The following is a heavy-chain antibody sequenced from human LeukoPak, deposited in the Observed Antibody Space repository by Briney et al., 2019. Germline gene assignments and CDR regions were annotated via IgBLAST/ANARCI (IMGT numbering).Heavy chain of an antibody. D-gene: IGHD3-22*01. Sequence: SETLSLTCTVSGGSISSYYWSWIRQPPGKGLEWIGNIYYSGSTNYNPSLKSRVTISVDTSNNQVSLKLSSVTAADTAVYYCARDLTYYYDSSGRANWFDPWGQGTLVTVSS. CDR1: GGSISSYY. J-gene: IGHJ5*02. V-gene: IGHV4-59*01. CDR3: ARDLTYYYDSSGRANWFDP. CDR2: IYYSGST.